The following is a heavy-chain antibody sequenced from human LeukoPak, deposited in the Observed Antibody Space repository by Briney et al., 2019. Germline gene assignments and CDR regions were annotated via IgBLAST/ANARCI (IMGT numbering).Heavy chain of an antibody. CDR3: ARQVVDYVWGSYRPSAFDY. J-gene: IGHJ4*02. Sequence: PSETLSLTCPVYGGSFSSYYWSWIRQPPGKGLEWIGYIYYSGSTNYNPSLKSRVTISVDTSKNQFSLKLSSVTAADTAVYYCARQVVDYVWGSYRPSAFDYWGQGTLVTVSS. D-gene: IGHD3-16*02. CDR2: IYYSGST. V-gene: IGHV4-59*08. CDR1: GGSFSSYY.